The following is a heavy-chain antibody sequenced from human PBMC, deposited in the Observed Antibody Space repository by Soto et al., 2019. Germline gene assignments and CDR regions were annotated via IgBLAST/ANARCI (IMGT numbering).Heavy chain of an antibody. Sequence: QVQLEQSGAEVKKPGASVKVSCKASGYTFSDHDINWVRPASGPGPEWLGWMNPNSGDTGYAQNFQGRGTMTRDTSKRTAYMELSSLRSEDTAVYYCARVGGNWNDDYFDYWGQGTLVTVSS. CDR1: GYTFSDHD. CDR2: MNPNSGDT. CDR3: ARVGGNWNDDYFDY. D-gene: IGHD1-1*01. J-gene: IGHJ4*02. V-gene: IGHV1-8*01.